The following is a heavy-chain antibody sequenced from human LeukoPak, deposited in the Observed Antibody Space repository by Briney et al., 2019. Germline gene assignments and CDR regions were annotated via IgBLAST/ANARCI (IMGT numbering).Heavy chain of an antibody. V-gene: IGHV1-18*01. Sequence: ASVKVSCKASGYTFTSYGISWVRQAPGQGLEWMGWISAYNGNTNYAQKLQGRVTMTTDTSTSTAHMELRSLRSDDTAVYYCARSYYGGNSGDYWGQGTLVTVSS. CDR1: GYTFTSYG. J-gene: IGHJ4*02. CDR2: ISAYNGNT. CDR3: ARSYYGGNSGDY. D-gene: IGHD4-23*01.